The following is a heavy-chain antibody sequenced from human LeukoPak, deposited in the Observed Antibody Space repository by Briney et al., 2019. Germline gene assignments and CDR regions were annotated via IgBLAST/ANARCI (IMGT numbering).Heavy chain of an antibody. CDR2: IIPILGIA. CDR3: AKDPTTVTTKGGETLS. J-gene: IGHJ5*02. Sequence: GASVKVSCKASGGTFSSYAISWVRQAPGQGLEWMGRIIPILGIANYAQKFPGRVTITADKSTSTAYMELSSLRSEDTAVYYCAKDPTTVTTKGGETLSWGQGTLVTVSS. D-gene: IGHD4-17*01. V-gene: IGHV1-69*04. CDR1: GGTFSSYA.